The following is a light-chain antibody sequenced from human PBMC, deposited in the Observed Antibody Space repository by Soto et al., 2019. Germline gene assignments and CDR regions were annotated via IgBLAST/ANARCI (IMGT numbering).Light chain of an antibody. J-gene: IGLJ1*01. CDR1: SSDVGGYNY. V-gene: IGLV2-8*01. CDR2: EVS. Sequence: QSALTQPPSASGSPGQSVTISCTGTSSDVGGYNYVSWYQQHPGKAPKLMIYEVSKRPSGVPDRFSVSKSGNKASLTVSGLQAEDEADYYCSSYAGSNTVYVFGTGTKLTVL. CDR3: SSYAGSNTVYV.